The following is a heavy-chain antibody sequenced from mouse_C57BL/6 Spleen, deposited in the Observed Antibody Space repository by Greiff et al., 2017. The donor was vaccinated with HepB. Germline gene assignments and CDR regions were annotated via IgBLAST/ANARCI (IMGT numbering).Heavy chain of an antibody. V-gene: IGHV1-69*01. CDR3: ARRVYANSPDY. J-gene: IGHJ2*01. CDR1: GYTFTSYW. Sequence: VQLQQPGAELVMPGASVKLSCKASGYTFTSYWMHWVKQRPGQGLEWIGEIDPSDSYTNYNQKFKGKSTLTVDKSSSTAYMQLSSLTSEDSAVYDGARRVYANSPDYWGQGTTLTVSS. CDR2: IDPSDSYT. D-gene: IGHD2-1*01.